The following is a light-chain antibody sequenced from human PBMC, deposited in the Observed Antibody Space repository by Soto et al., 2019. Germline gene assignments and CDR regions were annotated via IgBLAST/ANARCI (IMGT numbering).Light chain of an antibody. CDR2: DAS. J-gene: IGKJ1*01. CDR1: QSIRTW. Sequence: DIQMTQSPSTLSASVGDRVTITCRASQSIRTWLAWFQQKPGKAPKLLIYDASTLEGGVPSRFSGSGSGTEFTLTISSLQPDDFATYYCQQYNSYPRTFGQGTKVDIK. CDR3: QQYNSYPRT. V-gene: IGKV1-5*01.